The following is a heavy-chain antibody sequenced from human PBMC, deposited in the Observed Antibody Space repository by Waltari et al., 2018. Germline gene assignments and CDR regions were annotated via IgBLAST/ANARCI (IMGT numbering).Heavy chain of an antibody. J-gene: IGHJ3*02. CDR1: GFTFSSYG. Sequence: QVQLVESGGGVVPPGGSLRLSCAASGFTFSSYGIHWVRQTPGKGLEWVAFIRPDGSDKYYADSVNGRFTISRDNSKNTLYLQMNSLRPEDTAVYYCAKNDHLSAFDIWGQGTVVTVSS. V-gene: IGHV3-30*02. CDR2: IRPDGSDK. CDR3: AKNDHLSAFDI. D-gene: IGHD1-1*01.